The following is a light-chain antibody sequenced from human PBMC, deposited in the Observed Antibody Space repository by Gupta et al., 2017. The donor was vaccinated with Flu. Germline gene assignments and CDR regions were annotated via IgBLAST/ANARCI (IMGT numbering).Light chain of an antibody. Sequence: DTQMIQSPSTLSASVGDRVTITCRASHSISDWLVWYQQKPGKAPKLLIYKASSLESGVPSRFSGSGSGTEFTLTISSLQPDDFATYYCQHEISFSITFGQGTQVDIK. CDR3: QHEISFSIT. CDR1: HSISDW. CDR2: KAS. J-gene: IGKJ5*01. V-gene: IGKV1-5*03.